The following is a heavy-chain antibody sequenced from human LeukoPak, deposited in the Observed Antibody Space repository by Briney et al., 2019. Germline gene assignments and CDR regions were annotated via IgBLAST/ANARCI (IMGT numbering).Heavy chain of an antibody. J-gene: IGHJ3*02. V-gene: IGHV3-74*01. CDR1: GFTFSSYW. Sequence: GGSLRLSCAASGFTFSSYWMHWVGHAPGKGLVLVSRVSDDERTTNYADPVKGRFTISRDSAMNILYLQMDSLRAEDTAVYYCARAAPKTRNAFDIWGQGTVVTVSS. CDR2: VSDDERTT. CDR3: ARAAPKTRNAFDI.